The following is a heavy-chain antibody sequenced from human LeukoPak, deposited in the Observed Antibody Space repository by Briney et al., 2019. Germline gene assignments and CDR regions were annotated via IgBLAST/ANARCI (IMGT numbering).Heavy chain of an antibody. J-gene: IGHJ4*02. CDR2: IYTSGST. D-gene: IGHD5-12*01. CDR1: VGSISIYY. Sequence: PSETLSLTCTVSVGSISIYYWSWIRQPARKGREWIVRIYTSGSTNYNPSLKSRVTMSVDTSKNQFSLKLSSVTAAVTAVYYCARDVRGYSGYALDYWGQGTLVTVSS. V-gene: IGHV4-4*07. CDR3: ARDVRGYSGYALDY.